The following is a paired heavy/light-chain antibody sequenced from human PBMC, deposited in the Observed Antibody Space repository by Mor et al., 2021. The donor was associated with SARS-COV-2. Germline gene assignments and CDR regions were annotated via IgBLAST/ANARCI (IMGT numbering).Heavy chain of an antibody. CDR2: ISGTGDTT. V-gene: IGHV3-23*01. J-gene: IGHJ4*02. D-gene: IGHD4-17*01. CDR3: AKDPYPTHYGGNSCFDS. CDR1: GFTFNSYA. Sequence: VQLLESGGGLVQPGGSLRLSCAASGFTFNSYAMSWVRQAPGKGLEWVSGISGTGDTTYYADSVKGRFTISKDKSESTLHLQMNSLRAEDTAIYYCAKDPYPTHYGGNSCFDSWGQGSLVTVSS.
Light chain of an antibody. V-gene: IGKV4-1*01. J-gene: IGKJ1*01. CDR1: QSVLYTSNNKNY. CDR2: WAS. CDR3: QQYYSTPLT. Sequence: DIVMTQSPDSLAVSLGERATINCKSSQSVLYTSNNKNYLAWYQQKPGQPPKLLIYWASTRESGVPDRFSGSGSGTDFTLTISSLQAEDVAVYYCQQYYSTPLTFGQGTKVEIK.